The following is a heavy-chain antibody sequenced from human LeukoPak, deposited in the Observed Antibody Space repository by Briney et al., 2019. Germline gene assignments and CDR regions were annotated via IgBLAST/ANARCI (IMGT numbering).Heavy chain of an antibody. D-gene: IGHD1-26*01. CDR2: ISSSGSTI. Sequence: GGSLRLSCAASGFTFRGYYMSWVRQAPGKGLEWVSYISSSGSTIYYADSVKGRFTISRDNAKNSLYLQMNSLRAEDTAVYYCARDRRVQWELLTSGAFDIWGQGTMVTVSS. CDR3: ARDRRVQWELLTSGAFDI. J-gene: IGHJ3*02. V-gene: IGHV3-11*04. CDR1: GFTFRGYY.